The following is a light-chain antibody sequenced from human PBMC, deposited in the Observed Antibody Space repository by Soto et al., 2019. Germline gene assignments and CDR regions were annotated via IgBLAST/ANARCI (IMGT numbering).Light chain of an antibody. Sequence: EIVLTQSPGTLSLSPGERASLSCRASQSFGGSYLAWYQQKPGQAPRLLIYGASTRATGIPDRFSGSGSGTNFTLTISRREPEDFAVYYCQQYGRSRTFGQGTKVE. V-gene: IGKV3-20*01. CDR3: QQYGRSRT. CDR1: QSFGGSY. J-gene: IGKJ1*01. CDR2: GAS.